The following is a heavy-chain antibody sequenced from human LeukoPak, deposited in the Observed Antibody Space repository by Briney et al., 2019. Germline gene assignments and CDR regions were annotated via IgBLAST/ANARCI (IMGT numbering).Heavy chain of an antibody. CDR2: IYYSGNT. CDR3: GAIFGAAIAGDY. CDR1: GGSISSSSYY. J-gene: IGHJ4*02. D-gene: IGHD3-3*01. Sequence: SETLSLTCTVSGGSISSSSYYWGWIRQPPGKGLEWIGTIYYSGNTYYSPSLKSRVSISIDTSKNQFSLKLSSVTAADTAVYYCGAIFGAAIAGDYWGQGTLVTVSS. V-gene: IGHV4-39*01.